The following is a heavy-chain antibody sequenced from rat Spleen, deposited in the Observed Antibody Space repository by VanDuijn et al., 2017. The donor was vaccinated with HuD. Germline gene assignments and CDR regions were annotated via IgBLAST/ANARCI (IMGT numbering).Heavy chain of an antibody. CDR1: GITFNNYW. CDR2: ISNIGDT. D-gene: IGHD1-3*01. CDR3: SNDWELYY. J-gene: IGHJ2*01. Sequence: EVQLVESGGGRVQPGRSLRLSCVASGITFNNYWMTWIRQAPGKGLEWVASISNIGDTYYSDSVKGRFSISRDNAQNTLYLQMNSLRSEDTATYYCSNDWELYYWGQGVMVTVSS. V-gene: IGHV5-31*01.